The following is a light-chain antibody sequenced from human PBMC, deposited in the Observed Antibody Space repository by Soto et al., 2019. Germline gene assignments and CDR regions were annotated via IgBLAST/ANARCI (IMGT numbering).Light chain of an antibody. CDR3: CSYTTTNPHV. CDR2: DVS. V-gene: IGLV2-11*01. J-gene: IGLJ1*01. Sequence: QSVLTQPRSVSGSPGQSVTISRTGASSDVGGYNYVSWYQQHPGKAPTLMIYDVSKRPPGGPDRFSGSKSGNTASLTISGPQAYDEADYYCCSYTTTNPHVFGTGTKVTVL. CDR1: SSDVGGYNY.